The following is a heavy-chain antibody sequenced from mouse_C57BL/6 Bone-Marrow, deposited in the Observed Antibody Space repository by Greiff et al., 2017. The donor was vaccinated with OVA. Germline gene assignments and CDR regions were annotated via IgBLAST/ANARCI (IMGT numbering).Heavy chain of an antibody. Sequence: VKLVESGAELARPGASVKMSCKASGYTFTSYTMHWVKQRPGQGLEWIGYINPSSGYTKYNQKFKDKATLTADKSSSTAYMQLSSLTSEDSAVYYCARGNWAFDYWGQGTTLTVSS. D-gene: IGHD4-1*01. V-gene: IGHV1-4*01. CDR3: ARGNWAFDY. J-gene: IGHJ2*01. CDR2: INPSSGYT. CDR1: GYTFTSYT.